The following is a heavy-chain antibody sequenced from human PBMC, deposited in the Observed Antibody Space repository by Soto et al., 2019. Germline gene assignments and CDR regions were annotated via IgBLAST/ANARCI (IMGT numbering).Heavy chain of an antibody. CDR3: ARGCSSTSCYMAFDY. V-gene: IGHV4-4*07. CDR1: GGSISSYY. D-gene: IGHD2-2*02. J-gene: IGHJ4*02. CDR2: IYTSGST. Sequence: QVQLQESGPGLVKPSETLSLTCTVSGGSISSYYWSWIRQPAGKGLEWIGRIYTSGSTNYNPSLKRRVTMSVDTSKSQFSLKLSSVTAADTAVYYCARGCSSTSCYMAFDYWGQGTLVTVSS.